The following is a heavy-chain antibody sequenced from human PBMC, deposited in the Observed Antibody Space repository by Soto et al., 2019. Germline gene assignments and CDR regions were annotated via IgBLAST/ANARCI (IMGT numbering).Heavy chain of an antibody. CDR2: IYHGGTT. V-gene: IGHV4-38-2*02. CDR3: ARVHVMVVAGSAFDY. CDR1: GYSISCGSY. D-gene: IGHD6-19*01. Sequence: SETLSLTCTVSGYSISCGSYWAWIRQPPGKGPEWIASIYHGGTTFYNPSLKSRITISVDTSNNQFSLKLTSVTAADTAVYYCARVHVMVVAGSAFDYWGHGTLVTVSS. J-gene: IGHJ4*01.